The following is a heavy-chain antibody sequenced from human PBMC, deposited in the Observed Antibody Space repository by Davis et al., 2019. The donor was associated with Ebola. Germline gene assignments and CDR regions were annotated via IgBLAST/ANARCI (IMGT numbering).Heavy chain of an antibody. CDR2: ISGSGDST. CDR3: ARDLYLGSWNYYGMDV. Sequence: GESLKISCVASGFTLNNAWMSWVRQAPGKGLEWVSSISGSGDSTYYADSVKGRFTISRDNSKNTLYLQMNSLRAEDTAVYYCARDLYLGSWNYYGMDVWGQGTTVTVSS. CDR1: GFTLNNAW. D-gene: IGHD2-2*02. V-gene: IGHV3-23*01. J-gene: IGHJ6*02.